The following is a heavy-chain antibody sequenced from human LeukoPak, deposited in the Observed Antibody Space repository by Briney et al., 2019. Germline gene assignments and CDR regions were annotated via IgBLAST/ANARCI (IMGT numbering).Heavy chain of an antibody. V-gene: IGHV3-23*01. J-gene: IGHJ4*02. CDR3: AFDYASGSYLGFDY. D-gene: IGHD3-10*01. CDR1: GFTFSTYA. CDR2: ISGSGTST. Sequence: GGSLRLSCAASGFTFSTYAMTWVRQAPGKGLEWVSAISGSGTSTYYADSVKGRFTISRDNSKNTLYLQMNSLRAEDTAVYYCAFDYASGSYLGFDYWGQGTLVTVSS.